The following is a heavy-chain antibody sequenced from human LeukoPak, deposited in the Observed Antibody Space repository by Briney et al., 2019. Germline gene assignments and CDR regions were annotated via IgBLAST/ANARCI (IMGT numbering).Heavy chain of an antibody. CDR3: ASNRATPIDY. Sequence: GGSLRLSCAASGFTFSSYGMHWVRQAPGKGLEWVAVISYDGSNKYYADSVKGRFTISRVNSKNTLYLQMNSLRAEDTAVYYCASNRATPIDYWGQGTLVTVSS. J-gene: IGHJ4*02. D-gene: IGHD1-26*01. V-gene: IGHV3-30*03. CDR2: ISYDGSNK. CDR1: GFTFSSYG.